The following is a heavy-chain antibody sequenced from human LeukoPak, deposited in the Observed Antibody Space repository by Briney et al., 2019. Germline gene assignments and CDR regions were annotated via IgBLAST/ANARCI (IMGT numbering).Heavy chain of an antibody. D-gene: IGHD5-12*01. V-gene: IGHV4-4*07. J-gene: IGHJ4*02. CDR3: ARDKVANDY. CDR1: GAFISNHH. CDR2: AYSSGDT. Sequence: SETLSLTCSVSGAFISNHHWSWIRQPAGKGLEWIGRAYSSGDTTYNPSLKSRVTISVDKSKSQFSLRLTSVTAADTAVYYCARDKVANDYWGQGTLVTVAS.